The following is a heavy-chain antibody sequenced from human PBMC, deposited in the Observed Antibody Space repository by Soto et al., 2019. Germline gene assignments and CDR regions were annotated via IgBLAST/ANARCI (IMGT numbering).Heavy chain of an antibody. CDR2: INHSGST. D-gene: IGHD3-16*02. Sequence: QVQLQQWGAGLLKPSETLSLTCAVYGGSFSGYYWSWIRQPPGKGLEWIGEINHSGSTNYNPSLKRRVTISVDTSKNQFSLKLSSVTAADTAVYYCARAADDYIWGSYRFPYFDYWGQGTLVTVSS. CDR3: ARAADDYIWGSYRFPYFDY. CDR1: GGSFSGYY. J-gene: IGHJ4*02. V-gene: IGHV4-34*01.